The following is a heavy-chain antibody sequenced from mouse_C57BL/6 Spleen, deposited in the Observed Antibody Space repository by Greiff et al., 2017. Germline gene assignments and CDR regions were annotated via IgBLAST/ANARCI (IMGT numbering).Heavy chain of an antibody. CDR2: IYPRSGNT. J-gene: IGHJ1*03. CDR1: GYTFTSYG. V-gene: IGHV1-81*01. D-gene: IGHD1-1*01. Sequence: VQLQESGAELARPGASVKLSCKASGYTFTSYGISWVKQRTGQGLEWIGEIYPRSGNTYYNEKFKGKATLTADKSSSTAYMELRSLTSEDSAVYFCARGGNGSSPNWCFDVWGTGTTVTVSS. CDR3: ARGGNGSSPNWCFDV.